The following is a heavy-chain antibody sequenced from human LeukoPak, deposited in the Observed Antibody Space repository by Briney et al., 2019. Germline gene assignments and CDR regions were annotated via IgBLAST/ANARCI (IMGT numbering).Heavy chain of an antibody. D-gene: IGHD2-15*01. CDR3: AAEYCSGGSCPWG. V-gene: IGHV1-46*01. CDR2: INPSGGST. Sequence: ASVKVSCKASGYTFTGYYMHWVRQAPGQGLEWMGIINPSGGSTSYAQKFQGRVTMTRDMSTSTVYMELSSLRSEDTAVYYCAAEYCSGGSCPWGWGQGTLVTVSS. CDR1: GYTFTGYY. J-gene: IGHJ4*02.